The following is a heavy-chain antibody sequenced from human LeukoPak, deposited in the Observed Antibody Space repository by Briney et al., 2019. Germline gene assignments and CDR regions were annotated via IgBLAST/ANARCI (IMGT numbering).Heavy chain of an antibody. J-gene: IGHJ5*02. CDR1: GYSFPSYW. D-gene: IGHD3-22*01. V-gene: IGHV5-10-1*01. Sequence: KIGESLKISCKVSGYSFPSYWITWVRQVPGKGLEWMGRIAPSDSYTNYNPSFEGHVTMSVEKSITTVYLQWSSLKASDTAMYSCVRQPPGVYDTTQNWFDPWGQGTLVTVSS. CDR2: IAPSDSYT. CDR3: VRQPPGVYDTTQNWFDP.